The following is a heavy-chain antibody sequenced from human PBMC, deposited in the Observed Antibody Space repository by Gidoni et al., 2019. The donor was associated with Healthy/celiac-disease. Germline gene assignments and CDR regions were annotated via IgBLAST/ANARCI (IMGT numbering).Heavy chain of an antibody. J-gene: IGHJ6*02. CDR3: ARSTTVTASRYYYGMDV. V-gene: IGHV3-20*04. D-gene: IGHD4-17*01. CDR1: GFTFDDYG. CDR2: INWNGGST. Sequence: EVQLVEYGGGVVRPGGSLRLSCAASGFTFDDYGMSWVRQAPGKGLEWVSGINWNGGSTGYADSVKGRFTISRDNAKNSLYLQMNSLRAEDTALYYCARSTTVTASRYYYGMDVWGQGTTVTVSS.